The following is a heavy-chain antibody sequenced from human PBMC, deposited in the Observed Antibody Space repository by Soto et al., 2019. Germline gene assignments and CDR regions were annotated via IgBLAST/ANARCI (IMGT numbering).Heavy chain of an antibody. V-gene: IGHV4-31*03. Sequence: QVPLQESGPGLVKPSQTLSLTCTVSGGSISSGGYYWSWIRQHPGKGLEWIGYIYYSGSTYYNPSLKSRVTISVDTSKNQFSLKLSSVTAADTAVYYCAGGYCSGGSCYESFDYWGQGTLVTVSS. D-gene: IGHD2-15*01. CDR2: IYYSGST. CDR1: GGSISSGGYY. CDR3: AGGYCSGGSCYESFDY. J-gene: IGHJ4*02.